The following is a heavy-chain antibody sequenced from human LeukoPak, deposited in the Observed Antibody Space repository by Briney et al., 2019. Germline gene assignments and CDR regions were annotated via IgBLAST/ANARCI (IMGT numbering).Heavy chain of an antibody. Sequence: GGSLRLSCADSGFTFSSYAMSWVRQAPGKGLEWVSGISGSGGSTYYADSVKGRFTISRENSKNTLHLQMNSLRAEDTAVYYCAKEAGTAVGVYFDYWGQGTPVTVSS. V-gene: IGHV3-23*01. J-gene: IGHJ4*02. CDR1: GFTFSSYA. CDR2: ISGSGGST. CDR3: AKEAGTAVGVYFDY. D-gene: IGHD6-13*01.